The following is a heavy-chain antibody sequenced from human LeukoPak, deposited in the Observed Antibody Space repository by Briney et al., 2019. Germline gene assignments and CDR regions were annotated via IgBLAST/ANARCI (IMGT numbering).Heavy chain of an antibody. V-gene: IGHV3-9*01. CDR2: ISWNSGSI. CDR3: AKEGIAAAGRYNWFDP. D-gene: IGHD6-13*01. CDR1: GFTFDDYA. Sequence: GGSLRLSCAASGFTFDDYAMHWVRQAPGKGLEWVSGISWNSGSIGYADSVKGRSTISRDNAKNSLYLQMNSLRAEDTALYYCAKEGIAAAGRYNWFDPWGQGTLVTVSS. J-gene: IGHJ5*02.